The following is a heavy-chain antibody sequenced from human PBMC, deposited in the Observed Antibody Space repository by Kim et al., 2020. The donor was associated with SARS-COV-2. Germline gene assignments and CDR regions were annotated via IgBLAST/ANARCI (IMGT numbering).Heavy chain of an antibody. V-gene: IGHV4-39*01. Sequence: SETLSLTCTVSGGSISSSSYYLGWIRQPPGKGLEWIGSIYYSGSTYYNPSLKSRVTISVDTSKNQFSLKLSSVTAADTAVYYCASPLEVVTPHAFDIWGQGTMVTVSS. D-gene: IGHD2-21*02. CDR3: ASPLEVVTPHAFDI. J-gene: IGHJ3*02. CDR2: IYYSGST. CDR1: GGSISSSSYY.